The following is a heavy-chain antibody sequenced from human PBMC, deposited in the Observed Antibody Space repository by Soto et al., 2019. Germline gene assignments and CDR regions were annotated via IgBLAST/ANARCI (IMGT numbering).Heavy chain of an antibody. CDR3: AKGGRFNDGPGGYTWFDP. D-gene: IGHD1-1*01. CDR1: GGSLGGNY. CDR2: INHSGSA. Sequence: SQSLSLTWAVFGGSLGGNYCSWNRQPPEKVLGWIGEINHSGSASYNPSLKSRVTISVDTSKNQFSLGLDSVTAAETAVYYCAKGGRFNDGPGGYTWFDPWGQGTLVTVSS. J-gene: IGHJ5*02. V-gene: IGHV4-34*01.